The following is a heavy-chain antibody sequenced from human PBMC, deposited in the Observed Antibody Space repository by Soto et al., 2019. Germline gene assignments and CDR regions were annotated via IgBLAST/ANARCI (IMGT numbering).Heavy chain of an antibody. D-gene: IGHD1-26*01. CDR2: MWDDGSNK. Sequence: QVQLVESGGGVVQPGRSLRLSCAASGFSFTNYGMHWVRQAPGKGLEWVAVMWDDGSNKYYADSVKGRFAISKDNSQNTLYLQMNNLRPEDTAVYYCTRDPYGGSRYYFDSWGQGTLVTVSS. J-gene: IGHJ4*02. V-gene: IGHV3-33*01. CDR1: GFSFTNYG. CDR3: TRDPYGGSRYYFDS.